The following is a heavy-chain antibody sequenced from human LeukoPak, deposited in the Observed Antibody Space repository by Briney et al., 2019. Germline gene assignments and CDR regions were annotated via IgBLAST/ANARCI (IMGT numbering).Heavy chain of an antibody. Sequence: PGGSLRLSCAASGFTFSSYSMNWVRQAPGKGLEWVSSISSSSSYIYYADSVKGRFTISRDNAKNSLYLQMNSLRAEDTAVYYCARDRDGSWPVFDYWGQGTLVTVSS. V-gene: IGHV3-21*01. D-gene: IGHD6-13*01. CDR3: ARDRDGSWPVFDY. CDR2: ISSSSSYI. J-gene: IGHJ4*02. CDR1: GFTFSSYS.